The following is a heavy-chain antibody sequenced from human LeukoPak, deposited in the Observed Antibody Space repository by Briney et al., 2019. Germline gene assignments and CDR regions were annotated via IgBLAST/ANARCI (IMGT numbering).Heavy chain of an antibody. CDR3: AREICSGGSCYQYDY. CDR1: GYTLTELS. J-gene: IGHJ4*02. V-gene: IGHV1-24*01. D-gene: IGHD2-15*01. CDR2: FDPEDGET. Sequence: ASVKVSCKVSGYTLTELSMHWVRQAPGKGLEWMGGFDPEDGETIYAQKFQGRVTMTEDTSTDTAYMELRSLRSDDTAVYYCAREICSGGSCYQYDYWGQGTLVTVSS.